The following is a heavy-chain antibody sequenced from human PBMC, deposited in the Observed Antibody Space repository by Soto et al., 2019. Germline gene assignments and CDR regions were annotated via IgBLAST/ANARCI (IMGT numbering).Heavy chain of an antibody. CDR3: AKALGEYLYFFDY. V-gene: IGHV3-23*01. CDR1: GFTLGSYA. CDR2: ISTSGHNT. D-gene: IGHD3-10*01. J-gene: IGHJ4*02. Sequence: EVQMLESGGGLVQPGGSLRLSCAASGFTLGSYATSWVRQAPGKGLESVSGISTSGHNTYYADSVKGRFTISRDNSKSTLYLQMNSLRAEDTAVYYCAKALGEYLYFFDYWGQGILVTVSS.